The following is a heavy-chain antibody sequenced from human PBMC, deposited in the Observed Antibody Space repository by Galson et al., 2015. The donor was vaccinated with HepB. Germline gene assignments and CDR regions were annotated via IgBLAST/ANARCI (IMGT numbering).Heavy chain of an antibody. Sequence: SLRLSCAASGFTFSSYGMHWVRQAPGKGLEWVAVISYDGSNKYYADSVKGRFTISRDNSKNTLYLQMNSLRAEDRAVYYCAREEGSVVVPAAIPYHGMDVGGQGTTGTVSS. V-gene: IGHV3-30*03. D-gene: IGHD2-2*02. CDR1: GFTFSSYG. J-gene: IGHJ6*02. CDR2: ISYDGSNK. CDR3: AREEGSVVVPAAIPYHGMDV.